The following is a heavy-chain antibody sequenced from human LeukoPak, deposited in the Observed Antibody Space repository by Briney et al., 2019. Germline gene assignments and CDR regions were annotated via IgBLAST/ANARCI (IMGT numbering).Heavy chain of an antibody. D-gene: IGHD3-10*01. J-gene: IGHJ4*02. CDR2: IYYSGST. CDR3: ARRTLSGSSHFDY. Sequence: PSETLSLTCTVSGASISSYYWSWIRQPPGKGLEWIGYIYYSGSTNYNPSLKSRVTISVDTSKNQFSLKLSSVTAADTAVYYCARRTLSGSSHFDYWGQGTLVTVSS. CDR1: GASISSYY. V-gene: IGHV4-59*01.